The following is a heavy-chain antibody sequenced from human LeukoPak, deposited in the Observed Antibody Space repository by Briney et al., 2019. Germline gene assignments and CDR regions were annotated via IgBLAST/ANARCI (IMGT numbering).Heavy chain of an antibody. V-gene: IGHV1-18*01. CDR2: ISAYNGNT. CDR1: YXXTXXX. Sequence: YXXTXXXISWVRQAPGQGLEWMGWISAYNGNTNYAQKLQGRVTMTTDTSTSTAYMELSNLRSEDTAVYYCARESTDYYDSSGYYYGPVYWGQGTLVTVSS. CDR3: ARESTDYYDSSGYYYGPVY. D-gene: IGHD3-22*01. J-gene: IGHJ4*02.